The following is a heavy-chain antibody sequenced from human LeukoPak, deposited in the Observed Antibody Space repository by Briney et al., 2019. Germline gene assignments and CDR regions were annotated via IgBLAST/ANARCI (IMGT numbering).Heavy chain of an antibody. Sequence: QPGGSLRLSCAASGLTFSIDAKIWVRQAPGKGLEWVSAISGSGGSTYYADSVKGRFTISRDNSKNTVYLQMNSLRAEDTAVYYCAKDLLPSEYFGRDCKFDYWGQGTLVTVSS. CDR3: AKDLLPSEYFGRDCKFDY. V-gene: IGHV3-23*01. D-gene: IGHD2-21*02. CDR2: ISGSGGST. CDR1: GLTFSIDA. J-gene: IGHJ4*02.